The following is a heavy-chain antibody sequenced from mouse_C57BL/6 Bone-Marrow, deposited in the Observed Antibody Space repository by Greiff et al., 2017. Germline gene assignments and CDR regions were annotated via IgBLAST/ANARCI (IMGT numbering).Heavy chain of an antibody. CDR2: INPSSGYT. CDR3: AGGHYYGRSYVTWVAY. V-gene: IGHV1-7*01. Sequence: VQLQQSGAELAKPGASVKLSCKASGYTFTSYWMHWVKQRPGQGLEWIGYINPSSGYTKYNQKFKDKATLTAEKSSSTAYMQLSRRTYEDSAVYYWAGGHYYGRSYVTWVAYWGQGTLVTVAA. J-gene: IGHJ3*01. D-gene: IGHD1-1*01. CDR1: GYTFTSYW.